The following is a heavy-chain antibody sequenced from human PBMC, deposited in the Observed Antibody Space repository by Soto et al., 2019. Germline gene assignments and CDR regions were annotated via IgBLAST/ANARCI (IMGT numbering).Heavy chain of an antibody. V-gene: IGHV1-69*06. CDR3: ARGDFWSGYYPTGDYYYYGMDV. CDR2: IIPIFGTA. J-gene: IGHJ6*02. D-gene: IGHD3-3*01. CDR1: GGTLSSYA. Sequence: SVKVSCKASGGTLSSYAISWVRQAPGQGLEWMGGIIPIFGTANYAQKFQGRVTITADKSTSTAYMGLSSLRSEDTAVYYCARGDFWSGYYPTGDYYYYGMDVWGQGTTVTVSS.